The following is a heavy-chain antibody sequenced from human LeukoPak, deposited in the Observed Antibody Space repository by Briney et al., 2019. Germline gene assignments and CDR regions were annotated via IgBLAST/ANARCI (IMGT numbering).Heavy chain of an antibody. V-gene: IGHV4-34*01. J-gene: IGHJ6*02. Sequence: SETLSLTCAVYGGSFSGYYWSWIRQPPGKGLEWIGEINHSGSTNYNPSLKSRVTISVDTSKNQFSLKLSSVTAADTAVYYCARVVTMPPFYSYYGMDVWGQGTTVTVSS. D-gene: IGHD3-10*01. CDR2: INHSGST. CDR1: GGSFSGYY. CDR3: ARVVTMPPFYSYYGMDV.